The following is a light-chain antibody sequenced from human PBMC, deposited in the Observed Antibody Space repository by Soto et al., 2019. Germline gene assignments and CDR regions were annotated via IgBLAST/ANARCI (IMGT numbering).Light chain of an antibody. CDR1: SSNIGAGYD. CDR3: QSYDSRLSGVV. J-gene: IGLJ2*01. V-gene: IGLV1-40*01. Sequence: QPVLTQPPSVSGAPGQRVTISCAGSSSNIGAGYDVHWYQQLPGTAPKLLIHGNDNRPSGVPDRFSGSRSGTSASLAITGLQAEDEADYSCQSYDSRLSGVVFGGGTKLTVL. CDR2: GND.